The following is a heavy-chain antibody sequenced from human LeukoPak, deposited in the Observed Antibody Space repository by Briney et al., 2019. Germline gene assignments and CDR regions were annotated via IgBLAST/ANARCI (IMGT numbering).Heavy chain of an antibody. V-gene: IGHV3-30*02. J-gene: IGHJ6*03. CDR1: GFSFSIYG. D-gene: IGHD1-1*01. Sequence: GGSLRLSCAASGFSFSIYGMHWVRQAPGTGLEWVAFIGYDGTNQYYADSVEGRFTIYRDNFQDTVHLQMNSLGAEDTAVYYCARDQRGYLYYMDIWGKGTTVTISS. CDR3: ARDQRGYLYYMDI. CDR2: IGYDGTNQ.